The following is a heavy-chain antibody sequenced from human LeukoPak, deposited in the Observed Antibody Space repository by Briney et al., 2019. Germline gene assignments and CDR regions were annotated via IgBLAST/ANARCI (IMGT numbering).Heavy chain of an antibody. Sequence: SLKVSRKASVGTLNTFSTCVSSWGRQAPGQGLEWMGGIVPFFGATDYAQKFQARVTITADESTRTAYMELSSMRSEDTAMYSCARPNTVTLSQDAFDVWGQGTIVTVSS. CDR2: IVPFFGAT. V-gene: IGHV1-69*13. D-gene: IGHD4-17*01. CDR3: ARPNTVTLSQDAFDV. J-gene: IGHJ3*01. CDR1: VGTLNTFSTCV.